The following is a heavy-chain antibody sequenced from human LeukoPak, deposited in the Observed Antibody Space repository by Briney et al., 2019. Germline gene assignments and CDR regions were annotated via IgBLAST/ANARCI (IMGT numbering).Heavy chain of an antibody. CDR1: GFNFDEYA. Sequence: PGGSLRLSCVASGFNFDEYAMNWVRQAPGKGLEWISCIYRDSSVIHYADSVRGRFTVSRDNGKNSVYLQMNSLRAGDTAVYFCARYGSGSKYRDPFDSWGQGTLVTVSS. CDR3: ARYGSGSKYRDPFDS. CDR2: IYRDSSVI. V-gene: IGHV3-48*01. J-gene: IGHJ4*02. D-gene: IGHD3-10*01.